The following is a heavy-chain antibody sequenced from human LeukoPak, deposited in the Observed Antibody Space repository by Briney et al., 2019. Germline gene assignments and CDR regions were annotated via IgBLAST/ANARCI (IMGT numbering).Heavy chain of an antibody. CDR2: LNPSGGNT. J-gene: IGHJ4*02. D-gene: IGHD3-3*01. V-gene: IGHV1-46*01. CDR3: ARGATHRGIWSGYYFDY. Sequence: ASVKVSCKASGYTFTSYYMHWVRQAPGQGLEWMGILNPSGGNTSYAQKFQGRVTMTRDTSTSTVYMELSSLRSEDTAVYYCARGATHRGIWSGYYFDYWGQGALVTVSS. CDR1: GYTFTSYY.